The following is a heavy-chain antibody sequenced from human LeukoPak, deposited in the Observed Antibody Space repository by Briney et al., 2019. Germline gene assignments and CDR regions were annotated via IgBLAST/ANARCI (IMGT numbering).Heavy chain of an antibody. J-gene: IGHJ4*02. Sequence: PGGSLRLSCAASGFTFSSYAMHWVRQAPGKGLEWVAVISYDGSNKYYADSVKGRFTISRDNSKNTLYLQMNSLRAEDTAVYYCARDYYGSGSYARYYFDYWGQGTLVTVSS. CDR3: ARDYYGSGSYARYYFDY. D-gene: IGHD3-10*01. V-gene: IGHV3-30-3*01. CDR2: ISYDGSNK. CDR1: GFTFSSYA.